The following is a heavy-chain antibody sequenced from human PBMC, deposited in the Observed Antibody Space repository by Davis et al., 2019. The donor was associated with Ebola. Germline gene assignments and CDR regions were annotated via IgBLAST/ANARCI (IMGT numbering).Heavy chain of an antibody. J-gene: IGHJ3*02. CDR2: ISGDGGST. V-gene: IGHV3-43*02. Sequence: GESLKISCAASGFTFDDYAMHWVRQAPGKGLEWVSLISGDGGSTYYADSVKGRFTISRDNSKNSLYLQMNSLRTEDTALYYCTKGLTMEITPSPSDIWGQGTMVTVSS. CDR1: GFTFDDYA. CDR3: TKGLTMEITPSPSDI. D-gene: IGHD4/OR15-4a*01.